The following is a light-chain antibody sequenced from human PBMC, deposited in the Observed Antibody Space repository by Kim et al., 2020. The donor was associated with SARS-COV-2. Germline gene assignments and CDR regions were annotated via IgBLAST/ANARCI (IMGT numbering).Light chain of an antibody. J-gene: IGLJ1*01. V-gene: IGLV2-14*01. CDR2: EVG. CDR3: SSYIRGSTNYV. Sequence: QSITVAGTETSSDVGGYKYCSWDQQHPGKAPKLVIYEVGNRPSGVSIRFSGSKSGNTASLTISGLQAEDEADYYCSSYIRGSTNYVFGTGTKVTVL. CDR1: SSDVGGYKY.